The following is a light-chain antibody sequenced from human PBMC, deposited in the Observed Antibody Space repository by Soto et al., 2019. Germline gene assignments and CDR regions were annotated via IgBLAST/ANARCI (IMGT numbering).Light chain of an antibody. CDR1: QSVSSN. CDR2: AVS. CDR3: QQYNKGPLT. V-gene: IGKV3-15*01. J-gene: IGKJ1*01. Sequence: EIMMTQSPGTLSASPGERATLSCRASQSVSSNLAWYQQKPGQAPRLLIYAVSTRATGIPARFSGSGSGTEVHSTISRPQSEDFGIYYWQQYNKGPLTFGQGTKVEIK.